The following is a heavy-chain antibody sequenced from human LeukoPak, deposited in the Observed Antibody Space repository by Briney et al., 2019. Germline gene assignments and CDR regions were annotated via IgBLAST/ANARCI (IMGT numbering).Heavy chain of an antibody. V-gene: IGHV5-10-1*01. CDR2: IDPSDSYT. CDR1: GYSFTSYW. J-gene: IGHJ4*02. Sequence: GESLKISCEGSGYSFTSYWISWVRQMPGKGLEWMGRIDPSDSYTNYSPSFQGHVTISADKSISTAYLQWSSLKASDTAMYYCARHYHKVAGEFDYWGQGTLVTVSS. D-gene: IGHD6-19*01. CDR3: ARHYHKVAGEFDY.